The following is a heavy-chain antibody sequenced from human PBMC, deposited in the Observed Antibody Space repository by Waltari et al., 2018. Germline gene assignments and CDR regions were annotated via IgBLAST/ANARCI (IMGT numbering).Heavy chain of an antibody. V-gene: IGHV4-39*01. Sequence: QLQLQESGPGLVKPSETLSLPCTVSGGSISSSSYYWASIRQPPGKGLEWIGSIYYSGSTYYNPSLKSRVTISVDTSKNQFSLKLSSVTAADTAVYYCARSLFGVVKINWFDPWGQGTLVTVSS. CDR3: ARSLFGVVKINWFDP. CDR2: IYYSGST. D-gene: IGHD3-3*02. J-gene: IGHJ5*02. CDR1: GGSISSSSYY.